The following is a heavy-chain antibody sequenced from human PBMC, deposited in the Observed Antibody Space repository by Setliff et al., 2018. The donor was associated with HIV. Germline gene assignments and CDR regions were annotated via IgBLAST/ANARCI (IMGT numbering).Heavy chain of an antibody. J-gene: IGHJ1*01. CDR1: GVSISVHH. CDR3: ARDPKYYYKYFQY. Sequence: SETLSLTCSIYGVSISVHHWSWIRQSPGKGLEWIGGISDSGSTNYNPSLKSRVTVSSDTPKNQFSLNLSSVTAADTAVYYCARDPKYYYKYFQYWGPGTLVTVSS. D-gene: IGHD1-26*01. CDR2: ISDSGST. V-gene: IGHV4-4*08.